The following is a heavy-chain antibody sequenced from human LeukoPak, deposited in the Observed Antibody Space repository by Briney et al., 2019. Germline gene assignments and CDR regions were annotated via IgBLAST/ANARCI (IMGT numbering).Heavy chain of an antibody. Sequence: PGGSLRLSCAASRFTFRSYWMHWVRHATGEGLVWVSRINSDGSQTSYADSVKGRFTISRHNAKDTLYLQMDSLRAEATAVYYCARDGQYYYDSPGYCGGLNFWGQGTLVTVSS. J-gene: IGHJ4*02. CDR1: RFTFRSYW. CDR3: ARDGQYYYDSPGYCGGLNF. V-gene: IGHV3-74*01. CDR2: INSDGSQT. D-gene: IGHD3-22*01.